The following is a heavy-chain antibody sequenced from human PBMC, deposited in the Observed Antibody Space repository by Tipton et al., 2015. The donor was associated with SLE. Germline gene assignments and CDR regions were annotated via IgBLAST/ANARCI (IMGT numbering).Heavy chain of an antibody. V-gene: IGHV3-30*04. D-gene: IGHD5-12*01. CDR1: GFTFSSYA. CDR2: ISYDGSNK. CDR3: AKMWIQAWLRLDYFDL. Sequence: SLRLSCAASGFTFSSYAMHWVRQAPGKGLEWVAVISYDGSNKYYANSVKGRFTISRDNSKNTLYLQMNSLRAEDTAVYYCAKMWIQAWLRLDYFDLWGRGTVVSVS. J-gene: IGHJ2*01.